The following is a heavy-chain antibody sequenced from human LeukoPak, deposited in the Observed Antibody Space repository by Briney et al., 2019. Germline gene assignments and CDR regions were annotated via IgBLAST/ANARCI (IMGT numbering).Heavy chain of an antibody. CDR1: GYTFTDNF. V-gene: IGHV1-2*02. CDR3: ARWRGYSSGWSGPFDD. J-gene: IGHJ4*02. D-gene: IGHD6-19*01. Sequence: ASVKVSCEASGYTFTDNFMHWVRQAPGQGLEWMGWIDPKTGGTNYAQRFQGGVTVTRDTSITTGYMELSSLTPDDTAVYYCARWRGYSSGWSGPFDDWGQGTLVTVSS. CDR2: IDPKTGGT.